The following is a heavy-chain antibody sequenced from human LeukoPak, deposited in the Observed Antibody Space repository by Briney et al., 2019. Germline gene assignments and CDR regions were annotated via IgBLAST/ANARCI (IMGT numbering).Heavy chain of an antibody. Sequence: SETLSLTCTVSGGSISSYYWSWIRQPPGKGLEWIGYIYYSGSTNYNPSLKSRVNISVDTSKNQFSLKLSSVTAADTAVYYCARDARICSSTSCYAYYYYYYMDVWGIGTTVTVSS. V-gene: IGHV4-59*01. J-gene: IGHJ6*03. CDR3: ARDARICSSTSCYAYYYYYYMDV. CDR1: GGSISSYY. CDR2: IYYSGST. D-gene: IGHD2-2*01.